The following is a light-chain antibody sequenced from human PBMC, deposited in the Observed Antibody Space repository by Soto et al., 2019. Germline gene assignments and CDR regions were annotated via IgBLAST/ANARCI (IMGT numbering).Light chain of an antibody. V-gene: IGKV3-15*01. J-gene: IGKJ2*01. CDR2: GAS. Sequence: EIVMTQSPATLSVSPGERATLSCRASQSVSSNLAWYQQKPGQAPRLLIYGASTRATGIPARFSGSGSGTGVTLTISSMQSEDFAVYYCQQYNNWHPYTFGQGTKLEIK. CDR3: QQYNNWHPYT. CDR1: QSVSSN.